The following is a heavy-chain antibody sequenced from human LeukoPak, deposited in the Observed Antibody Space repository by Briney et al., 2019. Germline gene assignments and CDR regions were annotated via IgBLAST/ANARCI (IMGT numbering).Heavy chain of an antibody. V-gene: IGHV4-4*07. J-gene: IGHJ4*02. Sequence: SQTLTLTCTVSGVSVTNYYWAWIRQPAGKGLEWIGRMYISGSTNYNPSLKSRVTISIDKTKNHFSLKLRSVTAADTAVYYCARDYLVGAPLDSWGQGTLVTVSP. CDR2: MYISGST. CDR3: ARDYLVGAPLDS. D-gene: IGHD1-26*01. CDR1: GVSVTNYY.